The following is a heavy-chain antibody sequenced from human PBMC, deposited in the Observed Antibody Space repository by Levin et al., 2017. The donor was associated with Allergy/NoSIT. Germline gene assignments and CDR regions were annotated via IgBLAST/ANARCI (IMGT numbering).Heavy chain of an antibody. D-gene: IGHD6-19*01. CDR1: GYTFTGYY. Sequence: GESLKISCKASGYTFTGYYMHWVRQAPGQGLEWMGWINPNSGGTNYAQKFQGRVTMTRDTSISTAYMELSRLRSDDTAVYYCARETPTMQWLVRYGAFDIWGQGTMVTVSS. CDR3: ARETPTMQWLVRYGAFDI. CDR2: INPNSGGT. J-gene: IGHJ3*02. V-gene: IGHV1-2*02.